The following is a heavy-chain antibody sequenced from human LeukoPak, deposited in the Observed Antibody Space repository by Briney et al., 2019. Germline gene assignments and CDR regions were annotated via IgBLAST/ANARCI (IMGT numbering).Heavy chain of an antibody. Sequence: SETLSLTCTVSGASISSYYYNWIRQTAGRGLEWIGRLYISGSTDYNPSLKSRVTISVDTSKNQFSLKLSSVTAADTAVYFCARDLSGSLYFNYWGQGVLVTVSS. CDR2: LYISGST. J-gene: IGHJ4*02. CDR3: ARDLSGSLYFNY. V-gene: IGHV4-4*07. D-gene: IGHD3-10*01. CDR1: GASISSYY.